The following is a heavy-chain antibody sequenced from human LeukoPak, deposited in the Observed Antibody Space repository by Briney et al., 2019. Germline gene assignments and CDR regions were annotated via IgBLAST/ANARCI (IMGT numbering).Heavy chain of an antibody. J-gene: IGHJ4*02. Sequence: SETLSLTCTVSGGSITRDYWRWVRQLPGKGLEWIGYISYSGSTSYDPSLKSRVTISGDSSKKQFSLKLSSVTAADTAVYYCARVRIAAAGTVHYFDYWGQGTLVTVSS. CDR1: GGSITRDY. D-gene: IGHD6-13*01. V-gene: IGHV4-59*08. CDR3: ARVRIAAAGTVHYFDY. CDR2: ISYSGST.